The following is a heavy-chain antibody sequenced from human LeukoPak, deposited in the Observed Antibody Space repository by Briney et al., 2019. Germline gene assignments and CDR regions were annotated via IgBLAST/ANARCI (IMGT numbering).Heavy chain of an antibody. CDR2: FDPEDGET. J-gene: IGHJ6*02. D-gene: IGHD2-21*02. V-gene: IGHV1-24*01. CDR1: GYTLTELS. Sequence: AASVKVSCKVSGYTLTELSMHWVRQAPGKGLEWMGGFDPEDGETIYAQKFQGRVTMTEDTSTDTAYMELSSLRSEDTAVYYCATSSAYCGGDCLGLDYYYGMDVWGQGTTVTVSS. CDR3: ATSSAYCGGDCLGLDYYYGMDV.